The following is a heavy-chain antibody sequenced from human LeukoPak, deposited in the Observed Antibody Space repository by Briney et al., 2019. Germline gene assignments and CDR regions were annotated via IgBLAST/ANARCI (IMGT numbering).Heavy chain of an antibody. J-gene: IGHJ4*02. D-gene: IGHD6-19*01. V-gene: IGHV3-21*01. Sequence: PGGSLRLSCAASGFTFSSYEMNWVRQAPGKGLEWVSSISSSSSYIYYADSVKGRFTISRDNAKNSLYLQMNSLRAEDTAVYYCARGNAVAGPFDYWGQGTLVTVSS. CDR2: ISSSSSYI. CDR3: ARGNAVAGPFDY. CDR1: GFTFSSYE.